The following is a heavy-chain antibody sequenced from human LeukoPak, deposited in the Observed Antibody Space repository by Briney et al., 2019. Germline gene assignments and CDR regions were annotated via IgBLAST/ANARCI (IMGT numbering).Heavy chain of an antibody. D-gene: IGHD3-22*01. V-gene: IGHV3-23*01. J-gene: IGHJ2*01. CDR3: AKDGPTYYYDSSGYSYWYFDL. Sequence: GGSLRLSCAASGFTFSSYAMSWVRQAPGKGLEWVSAISGSGGSTYYADSEKGRFTISRDNSKNTLYLQMNSLRAEDTAVYYCAKDGPTYYYDSSGYSYWYFDLWGRGTLVTVSS. CDR2: ISGSGGST. CDR1: GFTFSSYA.